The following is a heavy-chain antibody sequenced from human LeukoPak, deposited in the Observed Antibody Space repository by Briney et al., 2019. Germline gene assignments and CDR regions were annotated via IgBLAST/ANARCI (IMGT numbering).Heavy chain of an antibody. CDR3: ARGSYDYVWGSYRSWWFDP. CDR2: IYYNGST. D-gene: IGHD3-16*02. Sequence: PSETLSLTCTVSGGSISNYYWSWIRQPPGKGLEWIGYIYYNGSTNYNPSLKSRVTISVDTSKNQFSLKLSSVTAADTAVYYCARGSYDYVWGSYRSWWFDPWGQGTLVTVSS. J-gene: IGHJ5*02. CDR1: GGSISNYY. V-gene: IGHV4-59*01.